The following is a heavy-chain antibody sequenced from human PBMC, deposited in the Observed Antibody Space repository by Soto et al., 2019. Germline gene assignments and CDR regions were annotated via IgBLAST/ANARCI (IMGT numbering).Heavy chain of an antibody. CDR2: IIPIFGTP. Sequence: GASVKVSCKASGYTFTSYGISWVRQAPGQGLEWMGGIIPIFGTPNYAQKFQGRVTITADESTSTAYMELSSLRSEDTAVYYCARGGLRFLESHGMDVWGQGTTVTVS. D-gene: IGHD3-3*01. CDR1: GYTFTSYG. J-gene: IGHJ6*02. V-gene: IGHV1-69*13. CDR3: ARGGLRFLESHGMDV.